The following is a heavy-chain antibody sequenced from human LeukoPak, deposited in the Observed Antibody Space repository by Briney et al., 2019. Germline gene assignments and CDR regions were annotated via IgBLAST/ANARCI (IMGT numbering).Heavy chain of an antibody. D-gene: IGHD3-3*01. CDR3: ARGPLLRFLEWPFDY. CDR2: IIPIFGTA. CDR1: GATFSSYA. V-gene: IGHV1-69*05. J-gene: IGHJ4*02. Sequence: SVKVSCKASGATFSSYAISWVRQAPGQGLEWMGGIIPIFGTANYAQKFQGRVTITTDESTSTAYMELSSLRSEDTAVYYCARGPLLRFLEWPFDYWGQGTLVTVSS.